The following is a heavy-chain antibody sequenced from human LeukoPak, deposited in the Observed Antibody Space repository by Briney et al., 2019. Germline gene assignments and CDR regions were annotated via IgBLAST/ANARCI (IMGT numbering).Heavy chain of an antibody. Sequence: PGGTLRLSCAASGFTFSSYGMSWVRQAPGKGLEWVSAISGSGGSTYYADSVKGRFTISRDNSKNTLYLQMNSLRAEDTAVYYCAKDVHSSGYQVLDYWGQGTLATVSS. J-gene: IGHJ4*02. CDR1: GFTFSSYG. V-gene: IGHV3-23*01. CDR2: ISGSGGST. CDR3: AKDVHSSGYQVLDY. D-gene: IGHD3-22*01.